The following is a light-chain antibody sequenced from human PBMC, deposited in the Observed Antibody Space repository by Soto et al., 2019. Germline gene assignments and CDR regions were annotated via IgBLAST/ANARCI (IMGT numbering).Light chain of an antibody. Sequence: ETVLTQSPGTLSLSPGERATLSCSSIQTVSSTYLAWYQQKPGQAPRLLIYAASARATGIPARFSGSGSGTEFTLSISSLQSEDFAVYYCQQYNNWPPFTFGQGTRLEIK. CDR3: QQYNNWPPFT. V-gene: IGKV3D-15*01. CDR2: AAS. CDR1: QTVSSTY. J-gene: IGKJ5*01.